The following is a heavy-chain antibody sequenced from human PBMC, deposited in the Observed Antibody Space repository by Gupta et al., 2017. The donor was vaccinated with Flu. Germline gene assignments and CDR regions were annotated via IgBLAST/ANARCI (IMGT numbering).Heavy chain of an antibody. CDR1: GDSITISIHW. V-gene: IGHV4-39*01. CDR2: INYTGTT. Sequence: QLQLQESGPGLVKPSETLPPTCSVSGDSITISIHWWDWSRQSPGKGLEWIGTINYTGTTHYNPSLGSRVTISLATSNSQFSLTLSSVTAADTAVYHCARRTEQYGRGHHYFDFWGQGILVTVSS. D-gene: IGHD1-26*01. J-gene: IGHJ4*02. CDR3: ARRTEQYGRGHHYFDF.